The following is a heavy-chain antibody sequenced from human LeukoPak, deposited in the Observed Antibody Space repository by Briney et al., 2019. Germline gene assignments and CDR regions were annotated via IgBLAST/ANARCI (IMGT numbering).Heavy chain of an antibody. V-gene: IGHV3-23*01. D-gene: IGHD3-22*01. J-gene: IGHJ4*02. CDR2: ISGSGGST. Sequence: GGSLRLSCAASGFTFSSYAMSWVRQAPGKGLEWVSAISGSGGSTYYADSVKGRFTISRDNSKNTLYLQMNSLRAEDTAVYYCAKDGGLAIVVVIRYYFDYWGQGTLVTVSS. CDR1: GFTFSSYA. CDR3: AKDGGLAIVVVIRYYFDY.